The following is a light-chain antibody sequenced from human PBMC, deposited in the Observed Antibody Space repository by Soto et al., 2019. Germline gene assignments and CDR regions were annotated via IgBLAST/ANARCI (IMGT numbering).Light chain of an antibody. CDR2: KAS. Sequence: DIQRTQSPSTLSASVGDRVTITCRASQSISVWLAWYQQKAGKAPNLLIYKASRLESGVPSRFSGSGSGTEFTLTISSLQPDDFATYYCQHYNSYSEAFGQGTKVDIK. CDR1: QSISVW. CDR3: QHYNSYSEA. J-gene: IGKJ1*01. V-gene: IGKV1-5*03.